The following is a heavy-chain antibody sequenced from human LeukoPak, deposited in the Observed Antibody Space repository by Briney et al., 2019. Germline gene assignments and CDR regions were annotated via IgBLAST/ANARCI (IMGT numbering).Heavy chain of an antibody. J-gene: IGHJ4*02. Sequence: GGSLRLSCAASGFTFSSCAMHWVREVPGKGLEGVAVISYEGSNKYYADSVKGRFTISRDNAKNSLYLQMNSLRAEDTALYYCARASYSASYSYFDYWGQGTLVTVSS. CDR3: ARASYSASYSYFDY. D-gene: IGHD1-26*01. CDR1: GFTFSSCA. V-gene: IGHV3-30*04. CDR2: ISYEGSNK.